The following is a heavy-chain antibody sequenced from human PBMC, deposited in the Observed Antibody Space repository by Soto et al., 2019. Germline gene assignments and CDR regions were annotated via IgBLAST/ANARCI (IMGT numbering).Heavy chain of an antibody. CDR1: GGTFSAYY. CDR2: INHSGST. J-gene: IGHJ5*02. Sequence: SETLSLTCAVYGGTFSAYYWSWIRQPPGKGLEWIGQINHSGSTDYTPSLKSRVTMSVDTSKNQFSLKLSSVTAADTAVYYCAGGSEMATNGENWLDPWGQGTLVTISS. D-gene: IGHD5-12*01. V-gene: IGHV4-34*01. CDR3: AGGSEMATNGENWLDP.